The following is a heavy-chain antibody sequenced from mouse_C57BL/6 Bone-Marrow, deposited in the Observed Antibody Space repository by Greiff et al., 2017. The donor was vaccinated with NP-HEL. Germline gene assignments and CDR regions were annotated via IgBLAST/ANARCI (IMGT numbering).Heavy chain of an antibody. CDR2: IYPRSGNT. J-gene: IGHJ4*01. CDR3: AIEYYGSSYYYAMDY. V-gene: IGHV1-81*01. CDR1: GYTFTSYG. Sequence: QVQLKESGAELARPGASVKLSCKASGYTFTSYGISWVKQRTGQGLEWIGEIYPRSGNTYYNEKFKGKATLTADKSSSTAYMELRSLTSEDSAVYFCAIEYYGSSYYYAMDYWGQGTSVTVSS. D-gene: IGHD1-1*01.